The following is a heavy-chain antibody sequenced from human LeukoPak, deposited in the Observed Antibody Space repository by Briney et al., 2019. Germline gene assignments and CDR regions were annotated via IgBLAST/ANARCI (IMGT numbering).Heavy chain of an antibody. D-gene: IGHD1-1*01. Sequence: GGSLRLSCAASRFTFSSYWMTWVRQAPGKGLEWVANIKQDGGEKHYVDSVQGRFTISRDNAKNSLYLQMNSLRAEDTAVYYCARGGGTAGYYYQMDVWGQGTTVTVSS. CDR2: IKQDGGEK. J-gene: IGHJ6*02. CDR3: ARGGGTAGYYYQMDV. CDR1: RFTFSSYW. V-gene: IGHV3-7*05.